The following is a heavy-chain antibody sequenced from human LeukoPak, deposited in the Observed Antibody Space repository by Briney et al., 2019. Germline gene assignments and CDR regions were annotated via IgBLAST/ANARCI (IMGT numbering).Heavy chain of an antibody. CDR2: INHSGST. CDR3: ARGRGYCTNGVCYKSDDY. J-gene: IGHJ4*02. V-gene: IGHV4-34*01. D-gene: IGHD2-8*01. Sequence: SETLSLTCAVYGGSFSGYYWSWIRQPPGKGLEWIGEINHSGSTNYNPSLKSRVTISVDTSKNQFSLKLSSVTAADTAVYYCARGRGYCTNGVCYKSDDYWSQGTLVTVSS. CDR1: GGSFSGYY.